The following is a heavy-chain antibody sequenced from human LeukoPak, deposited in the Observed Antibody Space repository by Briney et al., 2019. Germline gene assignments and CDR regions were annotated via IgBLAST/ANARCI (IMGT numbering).Heavy chain of an antibody. CDR1: GFTVSTNY. CDR3: AREIGDHRDLYYFDY. D-gene: IGHD4-17*01. V-gene: IGHV3-53*01. CDR2: LYSGGNT. J-gene: IGHJ4*02. Sequence: GGSLKLSCAASGFTVSTNYMSWVRRAPGKGLEWVSDLYSGGNTYYADSVKGRFTISRDNAKNTLYLQMNSLRAEDTAVYYCAREIGDHRDLYYFDYWGQGTLVTVSS.